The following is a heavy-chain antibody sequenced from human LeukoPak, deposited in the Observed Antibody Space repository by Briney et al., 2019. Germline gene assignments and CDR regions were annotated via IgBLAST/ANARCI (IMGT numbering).Heavy chain of an antibody. Sequence: GRSLRLSCAASGFTFKNYAMHWVRQAPGKGLEWVAVISYDGNNKYYGDSVKGRFTISRDNSKNPLYLQMENLRAEDTAAYYCAGGDDFWSGYYGGAVWGQGTPVTVSS. CDR2: ISYDGNNK. J-gene: IGHJ4*02. CDR1: GFTFKNYA. D-gene: IGHD3-3*01. V-gene: IGHV3-30-3*01. CDR3: AGGDDFWSGYYGGAV.